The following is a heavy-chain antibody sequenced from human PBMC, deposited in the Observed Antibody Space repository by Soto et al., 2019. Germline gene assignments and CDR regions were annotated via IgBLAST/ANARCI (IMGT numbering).Heavy chain of an antibody. Sequence: SETLSLTWTVSGGSISSYSWSWIRQPPGKGLEWIGYIYYSGSTNYNPSLKSRVTISVDTSKNQFSLKLSSVTAADTAVYYCASGGVVLIDYWGQGTLVTVSS. D-gene: IGHD3-22*01. CDR3: ASGGVVLIDY. V-gene: IGHV4-59*01. CDR2: IYYSGST. CDR1: GGSISSYS. J-gene: IGHJ4*02.